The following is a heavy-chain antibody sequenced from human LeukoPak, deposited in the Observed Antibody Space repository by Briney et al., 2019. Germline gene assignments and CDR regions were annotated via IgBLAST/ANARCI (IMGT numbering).Heavy chain of an antibody. J-gene: IGHJ6*03. CDR2: INPSGGST. CDR3: ASPGSIAAPPYYYYYMDV. CDR1: GYTFTSYY. Sequence: ASVKVSCKASGYTFTSYYMHWVRQAPGQGLEWMGIINPSGGSTSYAQKFQGRVTMTRDTSTSTVYMELSSLRSEDTAVYYCASPGSIAAPPYYYYYMDVWAKGPRSPSP. V-gene: IGHV1-46*01. D-gene: IGHD6-6*01.